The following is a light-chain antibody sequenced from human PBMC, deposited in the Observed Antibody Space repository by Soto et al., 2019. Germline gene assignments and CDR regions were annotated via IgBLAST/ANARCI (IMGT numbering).Light chain of an antibody. CDR2: QIS. CDR3: MQSSHLSP. Sequence: DSVLTQSPLSLPVTLGQPASLSCRSSESLLHSGGNAYLSWLHQRPGQPPRLLIYQISERLSGVPDRFSGSGAGTNFTLRISRVAAEDVGIFFCMQSSHLSPFGQGTKVDIK. J-gene: IGKJ1*01. V-gene: IGKV2-24*01. CDR1: ESLLHSGGNAY.